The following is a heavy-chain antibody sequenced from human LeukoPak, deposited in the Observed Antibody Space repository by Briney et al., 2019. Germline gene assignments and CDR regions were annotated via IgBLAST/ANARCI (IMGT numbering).Heavy chain of an antibody. Sequence: GGSLRLSCAASGFTFSDYYMTWIRQAPPKALEWVSYISISGGSIYYADSVKGRFTISRDNAKNSLSLQMNCLRADDTAVYYCARSKRERGHDNYYYMEVWGKGTTVTVPS. CDR1: GFTFSDYY. J-gene: IGHJ6*03. CDR3: ARSKRERGHDNYYYMEV. CDR2: ISISGGSI. D-gene: IGHD1-26*01. V-gene: IGHV3-11*04.